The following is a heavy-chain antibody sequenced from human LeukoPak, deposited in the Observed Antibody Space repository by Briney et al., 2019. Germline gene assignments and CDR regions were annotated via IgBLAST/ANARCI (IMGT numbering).Heavy chain of an antibody. CDR1: GGSISSGGYY. CDR3: ARGGKMATIVDY. J-gene: IGHJ4*02. Sequence: SETLSLTCTVPGGSISSGGYYWSWIRQHPGKGLEWIGYIYYSGSTYYNPSLKSRVTISVDTSKNQFSLKLSSVTAADTAVDYCARGGKMATIVDYWGQGTLVTVSP. D-gene: IGHD5-24*01. CDR2: IYYSGST. V-gene: IGHV4-31*03.